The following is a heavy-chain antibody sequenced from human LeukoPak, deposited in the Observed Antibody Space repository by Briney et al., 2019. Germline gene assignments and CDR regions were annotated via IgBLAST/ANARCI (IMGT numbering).Heavy chain of an antibody. Sequence: GASVKVSCKASGGTFSSYTINWVRQPPGQGLEWMGGIIPIFGTANYAQKFQGRVTITADKSTSTAYMELSSLRSEDTAVYYCARGPFLVVTFNYYYYYMDVWGKGTTVTVSS. D-gene: IGHD4-23*01. V-gene: IGHV1-69*06. CDR2: IIPIFGTA. CDR3: ARGPFLVVTFNYYYYYMDV. J-gene: IGHJ6*03. CDR1: GGTFSSYT.